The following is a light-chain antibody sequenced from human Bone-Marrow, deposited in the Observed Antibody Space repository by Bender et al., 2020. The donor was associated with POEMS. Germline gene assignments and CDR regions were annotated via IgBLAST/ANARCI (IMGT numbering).Light chain of an antibody. J-gene: IGLJ2*01. Sequence: QSALTQPPSASGSPGQSVTISCTGTRSDIGGYEYVSWYRQDPGNAPQLIIYDVTRRPSGVPHRFSGSKSGNTASLTVSGLQAAGEADYYCSSYTGTSVVFGGGTRLTVL. CDR3: SSYTGTSVV. CDR2: DVT. CDR1: RSDIGGYEY. V-gene: IGLV2-8*01.